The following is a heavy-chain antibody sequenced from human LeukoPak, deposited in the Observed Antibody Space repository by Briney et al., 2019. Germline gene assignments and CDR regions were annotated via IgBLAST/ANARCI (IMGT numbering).Heavy chain of an antibody. V-gene: IGHV3-23*01. CDR3: AKTPVVTAIPHWFDP. CDR2: ISSSGGSM. D-gene: IGHD2-21*02. CDR1: GFSFGIYG. Sequence: GALRLSCETSGFSFGIYGMSWVRQAPGKGLEWLSYISSSGGSMYYADSVKGRFTISRDNSKNTLYLQMNSLRAEDTAVYYCAKTPVVTAIPHWFDPWGQGTLVTVSS. J-gene: IGHJ5*02.